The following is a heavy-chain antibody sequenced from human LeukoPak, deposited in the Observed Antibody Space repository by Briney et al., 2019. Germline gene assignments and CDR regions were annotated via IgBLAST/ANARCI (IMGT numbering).Heavy chain of an antibody. CDR2: IRYDGRNK. V-gene: IGHV3-30*02. CDR3: AKKTSTVTTWDAFDI. CDR1: GFTFSSYG. D-gene: IGHD4-17*01. Sequence: GGSLRLSCAASGFTFSSYGMHWVRQAPGKGLEWVAYIRYDGRNKYYADSVKGRFTISRDNSKNTLYLQMNSLRAEDTAVHYCAKKTSTVTTWDAFDIWGQGTMVTVSS. J-gene: IGHJ3*02.